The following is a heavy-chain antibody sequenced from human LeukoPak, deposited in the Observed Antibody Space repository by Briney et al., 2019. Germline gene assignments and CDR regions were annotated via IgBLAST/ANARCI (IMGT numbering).Heavy chain of an antibody. CDR2: IRSSSSII. V-gene: IGHV3-48*02. CDR3: AREGIVQAAFAGDYDSRGYHFDN. CDR1: GLALCCYS. Sequence: GESLRLSCSAYGLALCCYSIETVRQARGKVLEWVSYIRSSSSIIIDADSVWGRFTSSRDNAKNSLYLQMHSLRDEDTAVYYCAREGIVQAAFAGDYDSRGYHFDNWGQGTLDTVSS. D-gene: IGHD4-17*01. J-gene: IGHJ4*02.